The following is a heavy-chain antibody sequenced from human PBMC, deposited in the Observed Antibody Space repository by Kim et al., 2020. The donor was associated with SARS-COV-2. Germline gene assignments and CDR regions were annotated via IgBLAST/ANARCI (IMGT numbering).Heavy chain of an antibody. J-gene: IGHJ4*02. CDR1: GFDFGNFG. D-gene: IGHD3-10*01. Sequence: GGSLRLSCVASGFDFGNFGMSWVRQVPGKGLQWVSHINWNGGATSYADSVRGRFTISRDNAKNSLFLQMNSLRTEDTAFYYCARRPHFSGARSYLWDYWCQGALNTVPT. CDR2: INWNGGAT. V-gene: IGHV3-20*04. CDR3: ARRPHFSGARSYLWDY.